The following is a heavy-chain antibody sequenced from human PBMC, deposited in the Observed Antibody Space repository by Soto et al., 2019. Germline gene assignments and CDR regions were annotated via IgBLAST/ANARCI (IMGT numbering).Heavy chain of an antibody. CDR2: INPNSGGT. Sequence: ASVKVSCKASGYTFTGYYMHWVRQAPGQGLEWMGWINPNSGGTNYAQKFQGWVTMTRDTSISTAYMELSRLRSDDTAVYYCARSSSTGFNYYGMDVWGQGTTVTVSS. CDR3: ARSSSTGFNYYGMDV. D-gene: IGHD2-2*01. V-gene: IGHV1-2*04. J-gene: IGHJ6*02. CDR1: GYTFTGYY.